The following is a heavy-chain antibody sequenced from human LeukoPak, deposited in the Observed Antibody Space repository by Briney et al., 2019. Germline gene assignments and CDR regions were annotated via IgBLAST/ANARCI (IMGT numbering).Heavy chain of an antibody. J-gene: IGHJ6*03. V-gene: IGHV4-59*01. CDR1: GGSINSYY. D-gene: IGHD6-13*01. CDR2: IYYSGGT. CDR3: ARRAAAVGTYYMDV. Sequence: MPSETLSLTCTVSGGSINSYYWNWIRQPPGKGLEWIGYIYYSGGTNYNPSLKSRVTIAVDTSKNQFPLKLSSVTAADTAVYYCARRAAAVGTYYMDVWGKGTTVTASS.